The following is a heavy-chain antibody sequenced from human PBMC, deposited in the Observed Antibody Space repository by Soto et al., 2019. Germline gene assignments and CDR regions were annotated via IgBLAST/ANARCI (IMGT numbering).Heavy chain of an antibody. CDR2: IDPYDSYT. V-gene: IGHV5-10-1*01. CDR3: ARNPTGIQLWFPGYYGMDV. Sequence: PGESLKISCKGSGYNFNNYWINWVRQMPGKGLEWMGRIDPYDSYTNYSPSFQGHVTISVDTSSSTAYLQWSSLKASDTAMYYCARNPTGIQLWFPGYYGMDVWGQGTTVTVSS. CDR1: GYNFNNYW. D-gene: IGHD5-18*01. J-gene: IGHJ6*02.